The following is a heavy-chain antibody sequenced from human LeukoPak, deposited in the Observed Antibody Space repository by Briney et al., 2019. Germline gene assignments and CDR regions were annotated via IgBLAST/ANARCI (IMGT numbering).Heavy chain of an antibody. D-gene: IGHD3-10*01. CDR3: ARHAFGEPNQLDY. CDR1: GYSFTSYW. CDR2: IDPSDSYT. J-gene: IGHJ4*02. Sequence: GESLKISCKGSGYSFTSYWISWVRQMPGKGLEWMGRIDPSDSYTNYSPFFQGHVTISADKSISTAYLQWSSLKASDTAMYYCARHAFGEPNQLDYWGQGTLVTVSS. V-gene: IGHV5-10-1*01.